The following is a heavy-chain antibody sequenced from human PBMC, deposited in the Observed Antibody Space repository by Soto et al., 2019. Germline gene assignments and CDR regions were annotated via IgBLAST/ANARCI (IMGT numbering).Heavy chain of an antibody. V-gene: IGHV4-31*03. CDR3: ARGLTMLRGVMDS. CDR2: IYYTGGA. D-gene: IGHD3-10*01. J-gene: IGHJ4*02. CDR1: GGSISSGGDY. Sequence: TSETLSLTCTVSGGSISSGGDYWSWILQRPGKGLEWIGYIYYTGGAYYNPSLKSRLTLSVDTAKSQFSLQLTSVTAADTAVYFCARGLTMLRGVMDSWGQGTLVTSPQ.